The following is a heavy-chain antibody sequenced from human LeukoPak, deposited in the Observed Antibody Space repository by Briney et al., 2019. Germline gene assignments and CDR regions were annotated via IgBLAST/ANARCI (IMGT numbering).Heavy chain of an antibody. J-gene: IGHJ4*02. V-gene: IGHV3-33*01. Sequence: PGGSLRLSCAESGFTFSSYGMHWVRQAPGKGLEWVAVRWYDGSNKYYADSVKGRFTISRDNSKNTLYLQMNSLRAEDTAVYYCARENSSSSLDYWGQGTLVTVSS. CDR2: RWYDGSNK. D-gene: IGHD6-6*01. CDR1: GFTFSSYG. CDR3: ARENSSSSLDY.